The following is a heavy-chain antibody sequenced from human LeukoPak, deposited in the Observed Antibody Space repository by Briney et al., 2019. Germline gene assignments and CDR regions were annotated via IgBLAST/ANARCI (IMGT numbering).Heavy chain of an antibody. V-gene: IGHV3-21*01. CDR3: ARDPETYNYGYFDY. CDR1: GFTFSSYS. J-gene: IGHJ4*02. CDR2: ISSSSSYI. D-gene: IGHD5-18*01. Sequence: PGGSLRLSCAASGFTFSSYSMSWVRQVPGKGLEWVSSISSSSSYIYYADSVKGRFTISKDNAKNSLYLQMNSLRAEDTAVYYCARDPETYNYGYFDYWGQGTLVTVSS.